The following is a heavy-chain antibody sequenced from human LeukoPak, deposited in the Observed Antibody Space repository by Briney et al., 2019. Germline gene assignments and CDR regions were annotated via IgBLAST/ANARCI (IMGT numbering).Heavy chain of an antibody. CDR3: AKDQGMLAIHYYYGMDV. V-gene: IGHV3-30*18. J-gene: IGHJ6*02. D-gene: IGHD2-8*01. CDR1: GFTFSSYG. Sequence: GGSLRLSCAASGFTFSSYGMHWVRQAPGKGLEWVAVISYDGSNKYYADSVKGRFTISRDNTKNTLYLRMNSLRAEDTAVYYCAKDQGMLAIHYYYGMDVWGQGTTVTVSS. CDR2: ISYDGSNK.